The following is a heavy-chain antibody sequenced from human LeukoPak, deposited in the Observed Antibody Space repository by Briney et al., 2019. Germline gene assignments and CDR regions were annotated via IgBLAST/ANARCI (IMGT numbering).Heavy chain of an antibody. Sequence: WVRQLPGXXVGXXGVSYPGDSDTRYSPSFPGQVPISADKSISTAYLQWSSLKASHTAMSYCARLGYNWNDAEYYFDYWGQGTLVTVSS. J-gene: IGHJ4*02. CDR3: ARLGYNWNDAEYYFDY. V-gene: IGHV5-51*01. D-gene: IGHD1-1*01. CDR2: SYPGDSDT.